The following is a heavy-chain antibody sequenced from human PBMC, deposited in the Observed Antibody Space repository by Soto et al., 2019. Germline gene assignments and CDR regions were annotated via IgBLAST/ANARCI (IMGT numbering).Heavy chain of an antibody. CDR3: ARNVDYFDP. D-gene: IGHD4-17*01. CDR2: INTGNGNS. Sequence: ASEKVSCKASGYTFTRYAMHWVRQAPGQGLEWMGWINTGNGNSHYSQKFQGRVTFTRDTSATTAYMELSNLRSEDTAVYFCARNVDYFDPWGQGTLVTVSS. CDR1: GYTFTRYA. V-gene: IGHV1-3*04. J-gene: IGHJ5*01.